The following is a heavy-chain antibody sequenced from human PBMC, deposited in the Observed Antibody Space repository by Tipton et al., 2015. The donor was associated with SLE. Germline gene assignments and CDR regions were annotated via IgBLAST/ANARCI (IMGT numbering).Heavy chain of an antibody. CDR1: GFTFDDYA. Sequence: SLRLSCAASGFTFDDYAMHWVRQAPGKGLEWVSGISWNSGSIGYADSVKGRFTISRDNAKNSLYLQMNSLSAEDTAVYYCVRDVWSGYKSPLDIWGQGTLVTVSS. D-gene: IGHD3-3*01. CDR3: VRDVWSGYKSPLDI. CDR2: ISWNSGSI. J-gene: IGHJ3*02. V-gene: IGHV3-9*01.